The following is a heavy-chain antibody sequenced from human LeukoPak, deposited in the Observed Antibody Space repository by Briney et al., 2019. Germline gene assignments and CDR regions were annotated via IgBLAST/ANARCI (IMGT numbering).Heavy chain of an antibody. CDR3: TTEYYYDSSGAAKD. CDR1: GFTFSNAW. J-gene: IGHJ4*02. CDR2: IKSKTDGGTT. V-gene: IGHV3-15*01. Sequence: GGSPRLSCAASGFTFSNAWMSWVRQAPGKGLEWVGRIKSKTDGGTTDYAAPVKGRFTISRDDSKNTLYLQMNSLKTEDTAVYYCTTEYYYDSSGAAKDWGQGTLVTVSS. D-gene: IGHD3-22*01.